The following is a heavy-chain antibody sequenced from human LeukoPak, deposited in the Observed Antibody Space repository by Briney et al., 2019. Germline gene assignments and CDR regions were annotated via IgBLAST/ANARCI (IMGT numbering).Heavy chain of an antibody. Sequence: PSETLSLTCTVSGDSISSYYWSWIRQPPGKGLESIGQMYYSGSAKYNPSLKSRATTSVDTSKNQFSLKLSSVTAADTAVYYCARSLKSNSRDAFDIWGQGTMVTVSS. CDR1: GDSISSYY. CDR2: MYYSGSA. CDR3: ARSLKSNSRDAFDI. V-gene: IGHV4-59*12. J-gene: IGHJ3*02. D-gene: IGHD2/OR15-2a*01.